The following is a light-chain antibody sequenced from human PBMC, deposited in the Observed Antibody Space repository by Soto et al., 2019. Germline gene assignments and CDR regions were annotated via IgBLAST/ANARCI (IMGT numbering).Light chain of an antibody. CDR2: GAS. V-gene: IGKV3-20*01. J-gene: IGKJ5*01. Sequence: ENVLTQSPGTLSLSPGERATLSCRASQSVSSSHLAWYQQKPGQAPRLLMYGASSRATGIPDRFSGGGSGADFTLTISALQPEDFATYYCQQSHTTPTTFGQGTRVDIK. CDR3: QQSHTTPTT. CDR1: QSVSSSH.